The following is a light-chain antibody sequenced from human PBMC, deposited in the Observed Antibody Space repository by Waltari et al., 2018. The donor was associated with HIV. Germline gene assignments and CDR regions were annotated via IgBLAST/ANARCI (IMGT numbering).Light chain of an antibody. V-gene: IGKV2-28*01. CDR3: MQALETPLT. CDR1: QSLLKTNGYIY. CDR2: LGT. Sequence: DIVMTQSPVSLFVTPGEPASISCTSSQSLLKTNGYIYLDWYLQTPGQSPQLLIYLGTNRASGVPDRFSASGSATDFTLKISRVEAEDVGVYYCMQALETPLTFGGGTKVEIK. J-gene: IGKJ4*01.